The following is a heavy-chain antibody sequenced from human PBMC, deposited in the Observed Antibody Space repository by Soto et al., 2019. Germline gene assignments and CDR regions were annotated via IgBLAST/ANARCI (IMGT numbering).Heavy chain of an antibody. V-gene: IGHV4-34*01. Sequence: SSETLSLTCAVYGGSFSGYYWSWIRQPAGKGLEWIGEINHSGSTNYNPSLKSRVTISVDTSKNQFSLKLSSVTAADTAVYYCARVNIINMIVMVMDSWGQGTLVTVSS. CDR3: ARVNIINMIVMVMDS. CDR1: GGSFSGYY. J-gene: IGHJ4*02. CDR2: INHSGST. D-gene: IGHD3-22*01.